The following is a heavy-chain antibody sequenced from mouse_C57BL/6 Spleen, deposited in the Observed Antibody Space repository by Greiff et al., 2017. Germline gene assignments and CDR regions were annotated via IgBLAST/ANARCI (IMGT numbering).Heavy chain of an antibody. CDR1: GFTFSDYG. V-gene: IGHV5-17*01. Sequence: DVKLVESGGGLVKPGGSLKLSCAASGFTFSDYGMHWVRQAPEKGLEWVAYISSGSSTIYYADTVKGRFTISRDNAKNTLFLQMTSLRSEDTAMNYCARSRDFDYWGQGTTLTVSS. CDR3: ARSRDFDY. CDR2: ISSGSSTI. J-gene: IGHJ2*01.